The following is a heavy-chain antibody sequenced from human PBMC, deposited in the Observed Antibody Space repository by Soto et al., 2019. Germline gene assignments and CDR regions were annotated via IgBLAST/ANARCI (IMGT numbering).Heavy chain of an antibody. D-gene: IGHD3-3*01. Sequence: PGGSLRLSCAASGFTFSSYAMSWVRQAPGKGLEWVSAISGSGGSTYYADSVKGRFTISRDNSKNTLYLQMNSLRAEDTAVYYCAKDNVYSVGRVGRGFGVVKSVQPYYYYGMDVWGQGTTVTVSS. V-gene: IGHV3-23*01. CDR1: GFTFSSYA. CDR3: AKDNVYSVGRVGRGFGVVKSVQPYYYYGMDV. J-gene: IGHJ6*02. CDR2: ISGSGGST.